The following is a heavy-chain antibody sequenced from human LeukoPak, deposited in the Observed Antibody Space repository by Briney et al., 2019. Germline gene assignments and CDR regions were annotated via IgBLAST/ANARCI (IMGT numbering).Heavy chain of an antibody. CDR1: GFTFSNYN. D-gene: IGHD3-10*01. CDR2: ISSSSSTI. V-gene: IGHV3-48*01. CDR3: ARASMVRGVPKHDY. J-gene: IGHJ4*02. Sequence: QPGGSLRLSCAASGFTFSNYNMNWVRQAPGKGLEWVSYISSSSSTIYYADSVKGRFTISRDNAKNSLYLQMNSLRAEDTAVYYCARASMVRGVPKHDYWGQGTLVTVSS.